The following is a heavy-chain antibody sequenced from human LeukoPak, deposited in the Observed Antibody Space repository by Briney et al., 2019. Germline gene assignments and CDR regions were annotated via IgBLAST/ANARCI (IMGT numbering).Heavy chain of an antibody. J-gene: IGHJ5*02. D-gene: IGHD3-10*01. Sequence: SETLSLTCTVSGDYISSYYWSWIRLPPGKGLEWIGYIYYSGSTNYNPSLKSRVTISVDTSKNQFSLKLSSVTAADTAVYYCAREDTMVRGVTPFDPWGQGTLVTVSS. V-gene: IGHV4-59*12. CDR3: AREDTMVRGVTPFDP. CDR1: GDYISSYY. CDR2: IYYSGST.